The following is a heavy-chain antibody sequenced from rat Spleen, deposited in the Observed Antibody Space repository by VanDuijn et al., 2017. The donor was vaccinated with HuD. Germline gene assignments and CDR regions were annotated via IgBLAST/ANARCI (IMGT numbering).Heavy chain of an antibody. D-gene: IGHD1-6*01. V-gene: IGHV2-32*01. Sequence: QVQLKESGPGLVQPSQTLSLTCTVSGFSLTSNGVSWVRQPPGKGLEWMGVMWNGGDTSYNSALKSRLSISRDTSKSQVFLKMSSLQTEDTATYYCARDRMDYCYYFDYWGQGVMVTVSS. CDR2: MWNGGDT. J-gene: IGHJ2*01. CDR3: ARDRMDYCYYFDY. CDR1: GFSLTSNG.